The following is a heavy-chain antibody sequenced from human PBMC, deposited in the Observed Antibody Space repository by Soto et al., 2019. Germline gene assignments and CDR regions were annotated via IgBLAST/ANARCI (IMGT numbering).Heavy chain of an antibody. J-gene: IGHJ6*02. Sequence: GGSLRLSCAASGFTFSSYAMSWVRQAPGKGLEWVSAISGSGGTTYYADSVKGRFTISRDNAKNTLYLQMNSLRDEDTAVYYCARGGYSSSWYFYYGMDVWGQGTTVTV. CDR3: ARGGYSSSWYFYYGMDV. CDR2: ISGSGGTT. V-gene: IGHV3-23*01. D-gene: IGHD6-13*01. CDR1: GFTFSSYA.